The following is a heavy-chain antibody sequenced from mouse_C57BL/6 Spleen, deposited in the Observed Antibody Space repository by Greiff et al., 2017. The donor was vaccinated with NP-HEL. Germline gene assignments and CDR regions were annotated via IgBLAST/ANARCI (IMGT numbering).Heavy chain of an antibody. CDR3: ARGGYGSSYEEAMDY. V-gene: IGHV1-64*01. Sequence: QVQLQQPGAELVKPGASVKLSCKASGYTFTSYWMHWVKQRPGQGLEWIGMIHPNSGSTNYNEKFKSKATLTVDKSSSTAYMQLSSLTSEDSAVYYCARGGYGSSYEEAMDYWGQGTSVTVSS. J-gene: IGHJ4*01. CDR2: IHPNSGST. D-gene: IGHD1-1*01. CDR1: GYTFTSYW.